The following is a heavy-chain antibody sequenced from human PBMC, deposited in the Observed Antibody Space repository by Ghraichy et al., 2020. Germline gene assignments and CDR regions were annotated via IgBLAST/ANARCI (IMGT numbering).Heavy chain of an antibody. CDR3: ARHDSSGYYGFI. D-gene: IGHD3-22*01. CDR1: GGSISSSSYY. CDR2: IYYSGST. Sequence: SQTLSLTCTVSGGSISSSSYYWGWIRQPPGKGLEWIGSIYYSGSTYYNPSLKSRVTISVDTSKNQFSLKLSSVTAADTAVYYCARHDSSGYYGFIWGQGTLVTVSS. J-gene: IGHJ4*02. V-gene: IGHV4-39*01.